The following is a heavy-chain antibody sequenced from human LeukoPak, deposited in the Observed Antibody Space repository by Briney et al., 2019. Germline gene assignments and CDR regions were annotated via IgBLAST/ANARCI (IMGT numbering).Heavy chain of an antibody. D-gene: IGHD3-16*01. CDR1: GYTFISYG. Sequence: ASVKVPCKASGYTFISYGISWVRRAPGQGLEWMGWISPYNGNTNDAQKLQGRVTMTTDTSTSTAYMELRSLRSDDTAVYYCATLRGRGAFDIWGQGTMVTVSS. V-gene: IGHV1-18*01. J-gene: IGHJ3*02. CDR2: ISPYNGNT. CDR3: ATLRGRGAFDI.